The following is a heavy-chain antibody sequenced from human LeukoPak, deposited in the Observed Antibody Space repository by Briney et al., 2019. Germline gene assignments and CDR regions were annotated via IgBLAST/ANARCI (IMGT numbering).Heavy chain of an antibody. CDR1: GGSFSGYY. V-gene: IGHV4-34*01. Sequence: SETLSLTCAVYGGSFSGYYWNWIRQPPGKGLEWIGEINHSGSTHYNPSLKSRVTMSVDTSKNQFSMKLSSMTAADTAVYYCARDETTPLTGAYWGQGTLVTVSS. CDR2: INHSGST. CDR3: ARDETTPLTGAY. D-gene: IGHD4-17*01. J-gene: IGHJ4*02.